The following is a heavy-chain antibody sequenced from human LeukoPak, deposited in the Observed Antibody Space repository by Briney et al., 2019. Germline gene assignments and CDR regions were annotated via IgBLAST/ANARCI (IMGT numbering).Heavy chain of an antibody. J-gene: IGHJ5*02. CDR2: IYTSGST. D-gene: IGHD6-13*01. V-gene: IGHV4-4*09. Sequence: SETLSLTCTVSGGSTSSYYWSWIRQPPGKGLEWIGYIYTSGSTNYNPSLKSRVTISVDTSKNQFSLKLSSVTAADTAVYYCARRAAGNWFDPWGQGTLVTVSS. CDR1: GGSTSSYY. CDR3: ARRAAGNWFDP.